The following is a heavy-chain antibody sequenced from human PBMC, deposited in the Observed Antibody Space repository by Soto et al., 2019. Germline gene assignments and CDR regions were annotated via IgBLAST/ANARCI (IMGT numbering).Heavy chain of an antibody. CDR3: TIKPPSKGVYYYYGMDV. Sequence: ASLKTSCKGSGYSFTSYWIGWVRQMPGKGLEWMGIIYPGDSDTKYSPTLQGQVTISADKSISTTSLQWSSLKASDTAMYYYTIKPPSKGVYYYYGMDVWGQLTSVTVSS. J-gene: IGHJ6*01. CDR1: GYSFTSYW. CDR2: IYPGDSDT. V-gene: IGHV5-51*01. D-gene: IGHD2-2*01.